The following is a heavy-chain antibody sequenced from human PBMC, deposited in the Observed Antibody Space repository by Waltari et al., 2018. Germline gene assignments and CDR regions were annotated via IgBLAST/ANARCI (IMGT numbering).Heavy chain of an antibody. J-gene: IGHJ4*02. CDR1: GFTFSTCA. Sequence: QVQLVESGGGVVQPGGSLRLSCGASGFTFSTCAVHWVRQAPGKGLEWVAVMSYDGSNKYYADSVRGRFTISRDNSKNTLYLQMNGLRAEDTAVYYCARSPPMWGAAGHYYFDYWGQGTLVTVSS. CDR3: ARSPPMWGAAGHYYFDY. D-gene: IGHD6-13*01. CDR2: MSYDGSNK. V-gene: IGHV3-30*01.